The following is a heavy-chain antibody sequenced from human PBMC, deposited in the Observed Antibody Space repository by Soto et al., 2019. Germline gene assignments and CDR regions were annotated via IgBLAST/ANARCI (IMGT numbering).Heavy chain of an antibody. CDR2: IKSKTDGGTT. D-gene: IGHD3-22*01. J-gene: IGHJ6*02. CDR1: GFTFSNAW. CDR3: TTDRSIAMVVVVTEYYYYGMDV. Sequence: EVQLVESGGGLVKPGGSLRLSCAASGFTFSNAWMSWVRQAPGKGLEWVGRIKSKTDGGTTDYAAPVKGRFTISRDDSNRTLDLQMNSLKTEDTAVYYCTTDRSIAMVVVVTEYYYYGMDVWGQGTTVTVSS. V-gene: IGHV3-15*01.